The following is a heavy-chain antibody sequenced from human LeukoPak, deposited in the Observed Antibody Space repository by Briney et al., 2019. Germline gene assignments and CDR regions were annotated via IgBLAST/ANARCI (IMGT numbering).Heavy chain of an antibody. V-gene: IGHV1-18*01. CDR2: ISVRTGNI. CDR3: ARGVFDWYEEF. CDR1: GYTFVNYD. Sequence: ASVKVSCKASGYTFVNYDISWVRQAPGKGLEWMGWISVRTGNINYAQNLQGRVTMTTDTSTSTACLEVRSLRSDDTAVYYCARGVFDWYEEFWGQGTLFTVSS. D-gene: IGHD2-21*01. J-gene: IGHJ4*02.